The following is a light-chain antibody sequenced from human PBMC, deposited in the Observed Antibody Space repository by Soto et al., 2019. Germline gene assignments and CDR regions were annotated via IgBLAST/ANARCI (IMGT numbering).Light chain of an antibody. Sequence: QSVLTQPASVSGSPGQSITISCTGTSSDVGGYNFVSWYQQHPDKAPKLMIYDVTNRPSGVSNRFSGSKSGNTASLTISGLQAEDEADYYCSSYTSMSTYVFGTGNKVTV. CDR2: DVT. CDR3: SSYTSMSTYV. J-gene: IGLJ1*01. V-gene: IGLV2-14*01. CDR1: SSDVGGYNF.